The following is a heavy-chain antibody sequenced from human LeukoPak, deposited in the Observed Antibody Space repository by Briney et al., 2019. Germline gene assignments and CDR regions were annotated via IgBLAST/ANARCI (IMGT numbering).Heavy chain of an antibody. CDR1: GCTFSSYG. J-gene: IGHJ6*03. V-gene: IGHV3-30*02. Sequence: GGSLRLSCAASGCTFSSYGMHWVRQAPGKGLEWVAFIRYDGSNKYYADSVKGRFTISRDNSKNTLYLRMNSLRAEDTAVYYCAKDRGYYYYYMDVWGKGTTVTVSS. CDR2: IRYDGSNK. D-gene: IGHD3-10*01. CDR3: AKDRGYYYYYMDV.